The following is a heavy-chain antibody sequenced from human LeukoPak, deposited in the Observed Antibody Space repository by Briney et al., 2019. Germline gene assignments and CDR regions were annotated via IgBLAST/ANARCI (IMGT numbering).Heavy chain of an antibody. CDR1: GFTFSSYA. V-gene: IGHV3-30*01. D-gene: IGHD6-6*01. CDR2: ISYDGSNK. J-gene: IGHJ4*02. Sequence: PGGSLRLSCAASGFTFSSYAMHWVRQAPGKGLEWVAVISYDGSNKYYADSVKGRFTISRDDSKNTLYLQMNSLRAEDTAVYYCARGPPGVAARPQRYFDYWGQGTLVTVSS. CDR3: ARGPPGVAARPQRYFDY.